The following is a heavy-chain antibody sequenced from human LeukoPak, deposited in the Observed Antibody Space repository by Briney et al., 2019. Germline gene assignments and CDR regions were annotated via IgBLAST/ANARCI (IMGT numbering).Heavy chain of an antibody. CDR1: GFTFSSYT. CDR2: ITTSDGNT. CDR3: AKDGGLWVSAHWGDS. Sequence: GGSLRLSCAASGFTFSSYTMSWVRQAPGKGLEWVSTITTSDGNTYYADSVKGRFTVSRDNSKNTLFLQMNSLRAEDTAVYYCAKDGGLWVSAHWGDSWGRGTLVTASS. V-gene: IGHV3-23*01. J-gene: IGHJ4*02. D-gene: IGHD7-27*01.